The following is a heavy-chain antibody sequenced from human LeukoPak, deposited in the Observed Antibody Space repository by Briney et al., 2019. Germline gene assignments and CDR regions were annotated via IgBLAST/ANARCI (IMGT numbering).Heavy chain of an antibody. CDR2: ISYDGSNK. CDR3: ARDIDY. Sequence: GGSLRLSCAASGFTFSSYAMHWVRQAPGKGLEWVAVISYDGSNKYYADSVKGRFTISRDNSKNTLYLQMNSLRAEDTAVYYCARDIDYWGQGPLVTVSS. J-gene: IGHJ4*02. CDR1: GFTFSSYA. V-gene: IGHV3-30-3*01.